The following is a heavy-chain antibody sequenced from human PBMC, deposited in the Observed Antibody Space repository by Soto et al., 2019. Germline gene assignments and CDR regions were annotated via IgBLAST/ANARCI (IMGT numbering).Heavy chain of an antibody. J-gene: IGHJ6*02. CDR1: GFTFSSYG. CDR2: ISYDGSNK. Sequence: GGSLRLSCAASGFTFSSYGMHWVRQAPGKGLEWVAVISYDGSNKYYADSVKGRFTISRDNSKNTLYLQMNSLRAEDTAVYYCAKDPGSDKYYDFWSGYYTGSTNYYYGMDVWGQGTTVTVSS. CDR3: AKDPGSDKYYDFWSGYYTGSTNYYYGMDV. V-gene: IGHV3-30*18. D-gene: IGHD3-3*01.